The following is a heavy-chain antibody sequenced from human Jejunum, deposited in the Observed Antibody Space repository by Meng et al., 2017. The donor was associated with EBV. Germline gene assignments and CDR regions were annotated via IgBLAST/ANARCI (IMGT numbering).Heavy chain of an antibody. Sequence: EVQLFESGGGWAQPGGSLRLSCAASGFTFSTYGMSWVRQATGKGLEWVSGISDSGRSTDIADSVKGRFTISRDNSKNILYLQMNSLRDEDTAIYYCAKSLWGSGSGSYRLPVDSWGQGTLVTVSS. CDR3: AKSLWGSGSGSYRLPVDS. V-gene: IGHV3-23*01. J-gene: IGHJ4*02. D-gene: IGHD3-10*01. CDR1: GFTFSTYG. CDR2: ISDSGRST.